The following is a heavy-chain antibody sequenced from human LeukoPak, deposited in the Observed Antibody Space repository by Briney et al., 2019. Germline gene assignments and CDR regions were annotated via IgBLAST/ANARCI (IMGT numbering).Heavy chain of an antibody. CDR1: GGTFSSYA. CDR2: IIPIFGTA. J-gene: IGHJ4*02. V-gene: IGHV1-69*05. CDR3: ARDGLRYYYGSGSYYNLGY. D-gene: IGHD3-10*01. Sequence: SVKVSCKASGGTFSSYAISWVRQAPGHGLEWMGRIIPIFGTAKYAQKFQGRVTITTDESTSTAYMELSSLRPEDTAVYYSARDGLRYYYGSGSYYNLGYWGQGTLVTVSS.